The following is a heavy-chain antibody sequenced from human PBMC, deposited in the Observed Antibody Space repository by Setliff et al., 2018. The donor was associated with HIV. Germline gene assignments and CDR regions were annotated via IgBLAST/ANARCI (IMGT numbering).Heavy chain of an antibody. D-gene: IGHD1-26*01. Sequence: SETLSLTCTVSDGSITSHYWSWIRQTPGKGLEWIGYVYYSGSTNYNPSLRSRVTISMDTSKNQSSLKLNSVTAADTAVYYCARAMGGSRTDFDYWGQGTLVTVSS. V-gene: IGHV4-59*11. CDR3: ARAMGGSRTDFDY. CDR2: VYYSGST. CDR1: DGSITSHY. J-gene: IGHJ4*02.